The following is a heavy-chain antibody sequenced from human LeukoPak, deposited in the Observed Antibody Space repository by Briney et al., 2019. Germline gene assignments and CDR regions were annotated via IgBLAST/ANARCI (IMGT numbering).Heavy chain of an antibody. D-gene: IGHD6-13*01. J-gene: IGHJ4*02. CDR1: GFTFSSYG. CDR2: IWYDGSNK. CDR3: AREAAAGRGALDY. V-gene: IGHV3-33*01. Sequence: GGSLRLSCAASGFTFSSYGMHWVRHAPGKELEREADIWYDGSNKYYADSVKGRFTISRDNSKNTLYLQMNSLRAEDTAVYYCAREAAAGRGALDYWGQGTLVTVSS.